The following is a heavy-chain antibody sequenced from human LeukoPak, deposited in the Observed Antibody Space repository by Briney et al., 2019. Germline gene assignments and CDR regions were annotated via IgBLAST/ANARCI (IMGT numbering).Heavy chain of an antibody. CDR1: GYTFTSYD. CDR3: PRVLEGDYFDL. CDR2: MNPNSGNT. D-gene: IGHD3-16*01. J-gene: IGHJ4*02. Sequence: ASVRVSCKASGYTFTSYDIHWVRQATGEGLEWMGWMNPNSGNTGYAQKFQGRVTMTRNTSISTAYMELSSLRSEDTAVYSCPRVLEGDYFDLWGEGTLVTVSS. V-gene: IGHV1-8*01.